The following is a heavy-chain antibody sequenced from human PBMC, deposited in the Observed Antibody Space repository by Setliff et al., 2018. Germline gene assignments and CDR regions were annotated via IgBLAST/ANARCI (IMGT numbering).Heavy chain of an antibody. CDR1: GFTFSRSA. V-gene: IGHV3-73*01. CDR2: VRSRINNFAT. J-gene: IGHJ4*02. Sequence: GGSLRLSCAASGFTFSRSAIHWVRQASGKGLEWVGRVRSRINNFATAYDASVKGRFIVSRDDSKNTAYLQMNSLKTEDTAVYYCASDIHNDYDYFDYWGQGIQVTVSS. CDR3: ASDIHNDYDYFDY. D-gene: IGHD4-17*01.